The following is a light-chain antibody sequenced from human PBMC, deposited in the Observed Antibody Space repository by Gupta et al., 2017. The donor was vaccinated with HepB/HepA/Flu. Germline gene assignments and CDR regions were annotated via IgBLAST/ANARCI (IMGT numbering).Light chain of an antibody. J-gene: IGKJ3*01. CDR2: DAS. CDR1: RSVGSY. CDR3: QQRSNEGPPAIT. Sequence: EILLTQSPATLSLSPGESATLSCRASRSVGSYLAWYQQKVGQAPRPLIYDASKRATGIPARFSGSRSGTDFTLNISSIKPEDPAVYYSQQRSNEGPPAITFGPGTRVDIK. V-gene: IGKV3-11*01.